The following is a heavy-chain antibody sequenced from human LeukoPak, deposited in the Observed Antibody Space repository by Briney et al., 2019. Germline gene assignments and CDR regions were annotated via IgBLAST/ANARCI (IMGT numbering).Heavy chain of an antibody. CDR2: INPNSGGT. CDR1: GYTFTGYY. J-gene: IGHJ4*02. D-gene: IGHD2-8*01. CDR3: AREGYCTNGVCYGVDY. Sequence: AASVKVSCKASGYTFTGYYMHWVRQAPGQGLEWMGWINPNSGGTNYAQKFQGRVTMTRDTSISTAYMELSRLRSDDTAVYYCAREGYCTNGVCYGVDYWGQGTLVTVSS. V-gene: IGHV1-2*02.